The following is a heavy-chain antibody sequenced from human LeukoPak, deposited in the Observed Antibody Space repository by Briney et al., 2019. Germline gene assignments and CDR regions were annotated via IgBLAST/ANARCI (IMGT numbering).Heavy chain of an antibody. CDR2: ISYSGST. CDR1: GGSISNYY. Sequence: ASETLSLTCTVAGGSISNYYWSWIRQPPGKGLEWIGYISYSGSTNYNPSLRSRVAISEDTSRNQFSLRRNSVTAADTAVYYCARHIPVIWSSGYYYGMDVWGQGTTVTVSS. J-gene: IGHJ6*02. CDR3: ARHIPVIWSSGYYYGMDV. D-gene: IGHD3-3*01. V-gene: IGHV4-59*08.